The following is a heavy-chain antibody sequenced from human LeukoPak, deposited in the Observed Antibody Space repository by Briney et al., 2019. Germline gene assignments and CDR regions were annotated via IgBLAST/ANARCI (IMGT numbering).Heavy chain of an antibody. CDR1: GYTFIAYF. D-gene: IGHD5-24*01. J-gene: IGHJ5*02. V-gene: IGHV1-2*02. Sequence: ASVTVSCKASGYTFIAYFLHWVRQAPGQGPEWIGWINPKSGGAKYEQKFQGRVTMTRDTYISTAYMELSRLRSDDTAVYYCARGSRRDGYTDKGDWFDPWGQGTLVTVSS. CDR3: ARGSRRDGYTDKGDWFDP. CDR2: INPKSGGA.